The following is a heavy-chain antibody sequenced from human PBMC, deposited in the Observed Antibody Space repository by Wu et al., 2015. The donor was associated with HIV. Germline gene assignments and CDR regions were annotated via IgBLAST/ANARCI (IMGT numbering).Heavy chain of an antibody. V-gene: IGHV1-8*01. J-gene: IGHJ3*02. D-gene: IGHD3-22*01. Sequence: QVQLVQSGAEVKKPGASVKVSCKASGYTFTSYDVNWVRQATGQGLEWMGWMNPNSGNTGYAQKFQGRVTMTRNNSISTAYMELSSLRSEDTAVYYCARTLYYYDSSGWPIWGQGTMVTVSS. CDR1: GYTFTSYD. CDR3: ARTLYYYDSSGWPI. CDR2: MNPNSGNT.